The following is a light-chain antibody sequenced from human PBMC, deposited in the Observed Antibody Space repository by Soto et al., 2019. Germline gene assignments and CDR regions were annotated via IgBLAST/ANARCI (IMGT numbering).Light chain of an antibody. CDR3: QQYGSSPRT. V-gene: IGKV3-20*01. Sequence: EIVLTQSPGTLSLSPGERATLSCRASQSVSNNYLAWYQQKPGQAPRLLIYGASGRAPGVPDRFSGSGSGTDFILTISRLEPEDFVVYYCQQYGSSPRTFGQGTKVAIK. CDR2: GAS. CDR1: QSVSNNY. J-gene: IGKJ1*01.